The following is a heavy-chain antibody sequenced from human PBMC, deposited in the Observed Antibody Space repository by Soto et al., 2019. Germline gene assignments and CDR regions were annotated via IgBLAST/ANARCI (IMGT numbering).Heavy chain of an antibody. CDR2: IFNRDGST. V-gene: IGHV3-23*01. D-gene: IGHD6-6*01. CDR3: AKDSIPYSSSYDLDH. J-gene: IGHJ4*02. Sequence: GGSLILSCAAAGFIFSYNSMNWVRQAPGKGLEWVSFIFNRDGSTYYADSVKGRFTISRDNSKNTLYLQMTGLRADDTATYYCAKDSIPYSSSYDLDHWGRGALVTVSS. CDR1: GFIFSYNS.